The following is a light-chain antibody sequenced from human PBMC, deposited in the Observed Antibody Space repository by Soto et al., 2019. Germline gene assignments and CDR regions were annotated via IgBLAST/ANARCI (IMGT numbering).Light chain of an antibody. CDR1: QDISNY. CDR3: QQYDNPNLTVT. J-gene: IGKJ4*01. V-gene: IGKV1-33*01. Sequence: IQMTQSPSSLSASVGDRVTITCQASQDISNYLNWYQQKPGKAPKLLIYDASNLETGVPSRFSGSGSGTDFTFTISSLQPEDIATYYGQQYDNPNLTVTFGGGTKVDIK. CDR2: DAS.